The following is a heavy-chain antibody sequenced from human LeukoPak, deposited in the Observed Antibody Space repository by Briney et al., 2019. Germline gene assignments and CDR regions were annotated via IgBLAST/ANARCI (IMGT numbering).Heavy chain of an antibody. V-gene: IGHV3-23*01. CDR2: ISGSGGST. CDR3: ARWRGASLDYFWGGYIDY. J-gene: IGHJ4*02. Sequence: GGSLRLSCAASGFTFSSYALSWVRQAPGKGLEWVSAISGSGGSTYYADSVKGRFTISRDNADNSLYLQMNSLRAEDTAIYYCARWRGASLDYFWGGYIDYWGQGILVTVSS. CDR1: GFTFSSYA. D-gene: IGHD3-3*01.